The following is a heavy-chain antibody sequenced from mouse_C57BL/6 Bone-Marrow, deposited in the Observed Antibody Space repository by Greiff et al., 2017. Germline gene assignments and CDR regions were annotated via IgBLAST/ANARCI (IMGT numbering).Heavy chain of an antibody. V-gene: IGHV1-26*01. Sequence: EVQLQQSGPELVKPGASVKISCKASGYTFTDYYMNWVKQSHGKSLEWIGDINPNNGGTSYNQKFKGKATLTVDKSSSTAYMELRSLTSEDSAVYYCASFPLYYAHYGGQGTTLTVSA. CDR3: ASFPLYYAHY. CDR2: INPNNGGT. D-gene: IGHD2-1*01. CDR1: GYTFTDYY. J-gene: IGHJ2*01.